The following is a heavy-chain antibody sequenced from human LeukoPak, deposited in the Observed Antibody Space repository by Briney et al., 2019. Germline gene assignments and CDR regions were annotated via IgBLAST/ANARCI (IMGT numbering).Heavy chain of an antibody. V-gene: IGHV3-53*01. Sequence: PGGALRLSCAASGFTFSSYAISWVRQAPGKGLEWVSDIYSGGSTYYADSVKGRFTISRENSKNTLYLQMSSLRAEDTAVYYCARSLAERVDTDPAFDYWGQGTLVTVSS. D-gene: IGHD5-18*01. CDR2: IYSGGST. CDR1: GFTFSSYA. CDR3: ARSLAERVDTDPAFDY. J-gene: IGHJ4*02.